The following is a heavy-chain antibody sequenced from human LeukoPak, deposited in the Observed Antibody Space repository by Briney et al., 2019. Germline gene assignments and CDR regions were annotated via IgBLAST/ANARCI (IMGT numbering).Heavy chain of an antibody. J-gene: IGHJ4*02. Sequence: GASVTVSFKASGYTFTSYGISGVRQPPGQGLEWMGWISAYNGNTNYAQKLQGRVTITTDTSTSTAYMELRSLRSDDTAVYYCARDLYYDSSGYYRLWGQGTLVTVSS. CDR3: ARDLYYDSSGYYRL. CDR1: GYTFTSYG. CDR2: ISAYNGNT. D-gene: IGHD3-22*01. V-gene: IGHV1-18*01.